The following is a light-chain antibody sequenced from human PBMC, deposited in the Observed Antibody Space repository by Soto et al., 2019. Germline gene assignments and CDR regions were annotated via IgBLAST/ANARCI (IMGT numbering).Light chain of an antibody. CDR2: SXS. CDR1: HSIISW. V-gene: IGKV1-5*01. J-gene: IGKJ1*01. CDR3: QQYGSATRT. Sequence: DIQWTQYPYSLSASVGESVTITFGASHSIISWLAWLQQKRGKAPNXXXDSXSSLQRGVPSRFSGSGSATDFTRSISRLEPEYFAVYYFQQYGSATRTFGQGTKVDIK.